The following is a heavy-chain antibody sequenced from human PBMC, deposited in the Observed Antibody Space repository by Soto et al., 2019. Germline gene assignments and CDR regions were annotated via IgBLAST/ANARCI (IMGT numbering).Heavy chain of an antibody. J-gene: IGHJ6*02. CDR2: IDPSDSYT. V-gene: IGHV5-10-1*01. D-gene: IGHD1-1*01. Sequence: GESLKISCKGSGYIFTSYWISWVRQMPGKGLEWMGRIDPSDSYTNYSPSFQGHVTISADKSISTAYLQWSSLKASDTAMYYCARLRTGTGYYYYGMDVWGQGTTVTVSS. CDR3: ARLRTGTGYYYYGMDV. CDR1: GYIFTSYW.